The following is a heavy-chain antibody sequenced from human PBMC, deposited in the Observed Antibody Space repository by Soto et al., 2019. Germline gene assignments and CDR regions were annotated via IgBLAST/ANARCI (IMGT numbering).Heavy chain of an antibody. Sequence: QVQLVQSGAEVKKPGASVKVSCKASGYTFTSYAMHWVRQAPGQRLEWMGWINAGNGNTKYSQKFQGRVTITGDTSASTAYMELSSLRSEDTAVYYCARVGYYDSSGYTGFDPWGQGTLVTVSS. CDR2: INAGNGNT. CDR3: ARVGYYDSSGYTGFDP. J-gene: IGHJ5*02. V-gene: IGHV1-3*01. D-gene: IGHD3-22*01. CDR1: GYTFTSYA.